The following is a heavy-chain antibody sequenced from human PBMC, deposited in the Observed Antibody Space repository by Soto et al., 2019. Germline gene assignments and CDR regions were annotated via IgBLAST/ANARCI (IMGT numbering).Heavy chain of an antibody. CDR1: GGTFSSYA. CDR3: ARSPTAHYCSGGSCYSPTYYFDY. J-gene: IGHJ4*02. V-gene: IGHV1-69*13. D-gene: IGHD2-15*01. Sequence: GASVKVSCKASGGTFSSYAISWVRQAPGQGLEWMGGIIPIFGTANYAQKFQGRVTITADESTSTAYMELSSLRSEDTAVYYCARSPTAHYCSGGSCYSPTYYFDYWGQGTLVTVSS. CDR2: IIPIFGTA.